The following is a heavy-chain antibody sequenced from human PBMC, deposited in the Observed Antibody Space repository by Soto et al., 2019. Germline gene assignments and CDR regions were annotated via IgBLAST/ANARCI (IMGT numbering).Heavy chain of an antibody. J-gene: IGHJ4*02. CDR1: GFTFSSYA. V-gene: IGHV3-64D*06. CDR2: ISSNGGST. Sequence: GGSLRLSCSASGFTFSSYAMHWVRQAPGKGLEYVSAISSNGGSTYYADSVKGRFTISRDNSKDTLYLQMSSLRAEDTAVYYCARNYYDSSGYYPGFDYWGQGTLVTVSS. CDR3: ARNYYDSSGYYPGFDY. D-gene: IGHD3-22*01.